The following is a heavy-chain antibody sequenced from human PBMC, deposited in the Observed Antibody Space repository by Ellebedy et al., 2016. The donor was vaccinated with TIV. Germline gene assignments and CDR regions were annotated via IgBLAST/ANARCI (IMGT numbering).Heavy chain of an antibody. CDR3: TKDGPGGRWEGNGMDV. CDR2: ISDSGGST. D-gene: IGHD1-26*01. CDR1: GFAFGGYA. V-gene: IGHV3-23*01. Sequence: GGSLRLXXTASGFAFGGYAMNWVRQAPGKGLEWVSTISDSGGSTYYADSVKGRFTIARDNSKNTLYLQMNSLTAEDTALYCCTKDGPGGRWEGNGMDVWGQGTTVAVSS. J-gene: IGHJ6*02.